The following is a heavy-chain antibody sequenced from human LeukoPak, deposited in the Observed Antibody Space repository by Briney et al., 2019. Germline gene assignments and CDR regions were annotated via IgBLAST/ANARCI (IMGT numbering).Heavy chain of an antibody. CDR1: GFTFSSYA. D-gene: IGHD4-17*01. CDR3: AREGTVTTGYGMDV. J-gene: IGHJ6*02. CDR2: ISTGTSHT. Sequence: PGGSLRLSCAASGFTFSSYAMNWVRQAPGRGLEWLSSISTGTSHTYYADSVKGRFTISRDNAKNSLYLQMNSLRAEDTAVYYCAREGTVTTGYGMDVWGQGTTVTVSS. V-gene: IGHV3-21*01.